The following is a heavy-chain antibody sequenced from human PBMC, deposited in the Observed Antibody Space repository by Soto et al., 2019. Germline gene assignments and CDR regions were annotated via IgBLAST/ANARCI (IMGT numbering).Heavy chain of an antibody. Sequence: EVQLLESGGGLVQPGGSLRLSCAASGFTLGSYGMTWVRQAPGKGLECVSGITAATATTYYADSVKGRFTISRDLSTNTLFLQMNSLRAADSAVYYCAKAKGRSNFYYSGLDVCGQGPTVTVSS. D-gene: IGHD1-26*01. V-gene: IGHV3-23*01. CDR3: AKAKGRSNFYYSGLDV. CDR2: ITAATATT. J-gene: IGHJ6*02. CDR1: GFTLGSYG.